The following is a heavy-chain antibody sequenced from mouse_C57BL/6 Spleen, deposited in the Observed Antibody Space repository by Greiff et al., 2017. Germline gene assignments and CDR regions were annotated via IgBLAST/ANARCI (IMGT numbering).Heavy chain of an antibody. CDR3: ARSGGYDGWGAMDY. V-gene: IGHV1-81*01. J-gene: IGHJ4*01. CDR1: GYTFTSYG. Sequence: VQLQQSGAELARPGASVKLSCKASGYTFTSYGISWVKQRPGQGLEWIGEIYPRSGNTYYNEKFKGKATLTADKSSSTAYMELRSLTSEDSAVYFCARSGGYDGWGAMDYWGQGTSVTVSS. D-gene: IGHD2-2*01. CDR2: IYPRSGNT.